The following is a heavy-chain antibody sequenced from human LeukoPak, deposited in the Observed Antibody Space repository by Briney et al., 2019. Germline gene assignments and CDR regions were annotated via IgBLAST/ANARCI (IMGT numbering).Heavy chain of an antibody. CDR2: ISGSGGST. CDR3: AKNVPKSWTVAGTWSNY. Sequence: PGGSLRLSCAASGFTFSSYAMSWVRQAPGKGLEWVSAISGSGGSTYYADSVKGRFTISRDNSKNTLYLQMNSLRAEGTAVYYCAKNVPKSWTVAGTWSNYWGQGTLVTVSS. CDR1: GFTFSSYA. V-gene: IGHV3-23*01. D-gene: IGHD6-19*01. J-gene: IGHJ4*02.